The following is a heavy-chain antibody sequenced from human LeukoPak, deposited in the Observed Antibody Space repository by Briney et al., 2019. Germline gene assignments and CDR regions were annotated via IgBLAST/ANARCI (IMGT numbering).Heavy chain of an antibody. CDR2: INPSGGST. CDR3: ARDPATMIYFDY. Sequence: ASVKVSCKASGYTFTSYYMHWVRQAPGQGLEWMGIINPSGGSTSYAQKFQGRVTMTRDMSTSTVCMELSSLRSEDTAVYYCARDPATMIYFDYWGQGTLVTVSS. J-gene: IGHJ4*02. CDR1: GYTFTSYY. D-gene: IGHD3-22*01. V-gene: IGHV1-46*01.